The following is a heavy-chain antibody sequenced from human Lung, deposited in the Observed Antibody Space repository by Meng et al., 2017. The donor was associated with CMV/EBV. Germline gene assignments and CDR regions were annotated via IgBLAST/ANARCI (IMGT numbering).Heavy chain of an antibody. Sequence: XCAASGFTFSDYSMNWVRQAPGKGLEWVSSISSSSTYIHYADSVRGRFTIFRDNAKNSLYLQMNSLRSEDTALYYCAKDRYSSSPWDYCDYWGQGTLVTVSS. CDR1: GFTFSDYS. CDR3: AKDRYSSSPWDYCDY. CDR2: ISSSSTYI. V-gene: IGHV3-21*04. D-gene: IGHD2-15*01. J-gene: IGHJ4*02.